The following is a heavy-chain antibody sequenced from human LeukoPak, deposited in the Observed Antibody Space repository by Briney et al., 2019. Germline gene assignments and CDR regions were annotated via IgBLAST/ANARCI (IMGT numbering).Heavy chain of an antibody. CDR3: ASARGGDFYRDYVWGSYRPWYFDY. D-gene: IGHD3-16*02. Sequence: ASVKVSCKASGYTFTSYAMNWVRQAPGQGLEWMGWINTNAGNPTYAQGFTGRFVFSLDASVSTAYLQISSLKAEDTAVHYCASARGGDFYRDYVWGSYRPWYFDYWGQGTLVTVSS. V-gene: IGHV7-4-1*02. J-gene: IGHJ4*02. CDR2: INTNAGNP. CDR1: GYTFTSYA.